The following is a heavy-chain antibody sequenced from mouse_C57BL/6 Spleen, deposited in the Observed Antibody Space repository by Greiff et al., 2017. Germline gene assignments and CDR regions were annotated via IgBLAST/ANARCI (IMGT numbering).Heavy chain of an antibody. Sequence: VKLVESGPGLVAPSPSLSITCTVSGFSLTSYGVSWVRQPPGKGLGWLGGLWGGGGTNNHAAIISRQSISKDNSKSKVFLKLNCLQTGDTATYDCAMLDSSGLDYFDYWGQGTTLTVSS. CDR1: GFSLTSYG. CDR3: AMLDSSGLDYFDY. J-gene: IGHJ2*01. CDR2: LWGGGGT. V-gene: IGHV2-3*01. D-gene: IGHD3-2*02.